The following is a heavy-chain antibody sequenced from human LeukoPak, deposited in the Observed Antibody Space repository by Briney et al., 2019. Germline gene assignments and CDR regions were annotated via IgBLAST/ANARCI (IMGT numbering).Heavy chain of an antibody. D-gene: IGHD3-10*01. CDR1: GDSMSDHY. J-gene: IGHJ6*03. Sequence: PSETLSLTCAVSGDSMSDHYWSWIRQPPGMTLEWIGYIYASGSHNYNPSLKGRVTISLDTSKNHFSLRLRSVTAADTALYYCARHYRKDYPDSGSSQYFHYIDVWGKGTTVTVSS. CDR2: IYASGSH. CDR3: ARHYRKDYPDSGSSQYFHYIDV. V-gene: IGHV4-4*09.